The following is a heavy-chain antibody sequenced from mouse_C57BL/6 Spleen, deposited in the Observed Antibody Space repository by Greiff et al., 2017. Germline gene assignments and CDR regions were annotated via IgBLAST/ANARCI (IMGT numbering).Heavy chain of an antibody. CDR1: GYTFTSYT. D-gene: IGHD2-4*01. Sequence: QVQLQQSGAELARPGASVKMSCKASGYTFTSYTMHWVKQRPGQGLEWIGYINPSSGYTKYNQKFKDKATLTADKSSSTAYMQLSSLTSEDSAVYYCARDDYDEAWLAYWGQGTLVTVSA. CDR3: ARDDYDEAWLAY. CDR2: INPSSGYT. V-gene: IGHV1-4*01. J-gene: IGHJ3*01.